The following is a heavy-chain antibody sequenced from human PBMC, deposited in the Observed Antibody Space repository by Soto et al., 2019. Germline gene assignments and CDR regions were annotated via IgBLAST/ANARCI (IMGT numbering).Heavy chain of an antibody. V-gene: IGHV5-10-1*01. CDR1: GYSFTSYW. D-gene: IGHD3-22*01. Sequence: PGESLKISCKGSGYSFTSYWISWVRQMPGKGLEWMGRIDPSDSYTNYSPSFQGHVTISADKSISTAYLQWSSLKASDTAMYYCAVKRRNYYYDSSSYYSHDAFDIWGQGTMVTVSS. CDR2: IDPSDSYT. CDR3: AVKRRNYYYDSSSYYSHDAFDI. J-gene: IGHJ3*02.